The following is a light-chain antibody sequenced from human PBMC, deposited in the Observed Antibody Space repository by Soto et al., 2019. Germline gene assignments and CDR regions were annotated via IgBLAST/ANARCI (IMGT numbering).Light chain of an antibody. CDR2: GAS. V-gene: IGKV3-20*01. CDR1: QSVTSTY. CDR3: QQYGSSVPT. Sequence: EIVLTQSPGTLSLSPGERATLSCRASQSVTSTYLAWYQQKPGQAPRLLISGASSRATGIPYRFSGSGSGTDFTLTISRLETDDFAVYYCQQYGSSVPTFGQGTKVEIK. J-gene: IGKJ1*01.